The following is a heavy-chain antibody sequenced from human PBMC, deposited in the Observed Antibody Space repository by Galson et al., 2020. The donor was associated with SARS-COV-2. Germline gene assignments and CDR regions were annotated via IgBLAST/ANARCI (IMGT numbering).Heavy chain of an antibody. V-gene: IGHV3-72*01. CDR3: ARGPSLPGTISNDY. J-gene: IGHJ4*02. Sequence: GGSLRLSCAASGFTFSDHHMDWVRQAPGKGLEWVGRTRNKVNSYTTEYAASVRGRFTVSRDESKNSMYLQMNSLRIEDTAVYYCARGPSLPGTISNDYWGQGTLVTVSS. CDR2: TRNKVNSYTT. D-gene: IGHD1-26*01. CDR1: GFTFSDHH.